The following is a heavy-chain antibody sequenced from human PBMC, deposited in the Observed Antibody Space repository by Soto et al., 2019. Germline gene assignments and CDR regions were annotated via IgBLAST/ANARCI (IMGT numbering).Heavy chain of an antibody. Sequence: QVQLVQSGAEVKKPGSSVKVSCKASGGTFSSYAISWVRQAPGQGLEWMGGIIPIFGTANYAQKFQGRVTITADKSTSTAYMELSSLRSEDTAVYYWAREDGYSYGDNYYGMDVWGQGTTVTVSS. CDR1: GGTFSSYA. CDR2: IIPIFGTA. J-gene: IGHJ6*02. CDR3: AREDGYSYGDNYYGMDV. D-gene: IGHD5-18*01. V-gene: IGHV1-69*06.